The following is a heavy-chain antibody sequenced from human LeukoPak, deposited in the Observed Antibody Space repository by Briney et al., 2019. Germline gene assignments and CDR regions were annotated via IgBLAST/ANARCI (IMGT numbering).Heavy chain of an antibody. CDR3: ARDQSSSDY. V-gene: IGHV1-18*01. CDR1: GYTFTNYG. Sequence: ASVKVSCKASGYTFTNYGISWVRQAPGQGLEWVGWISVYNGKTNYAQNFQGRVTMTTDTSTNIVYMELRNLRSDDTALYYCARDQSSSDYWGQGTLVTVSS. J-gene: IGHJ4*02. D-gene: IGHD6-6*01. CDR2: ISVYNGKT.